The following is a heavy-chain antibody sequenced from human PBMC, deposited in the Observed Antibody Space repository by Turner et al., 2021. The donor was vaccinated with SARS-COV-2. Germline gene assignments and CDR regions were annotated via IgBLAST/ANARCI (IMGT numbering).Heavy chain of an antibody. Sequence: QVQLQESGPGLVKPSETLSLTCTVSGGSISSYYWSWIRQPPGKGLEWIGYIYYSGSTNYKPSLKSRVTISVDTSKNQFSLKLSSVTAADTAVYYCASLNVDTLYYGMDVWGQGTTVTVSS. CDR3: ASLNVDTLYYGMDV. CDR2: IYYSGST. V-gene: IGHV4-59*08. J-gene: IGHJ6*02. CDR1: GGSISSYY. D-gene: IGHD5-18*01.